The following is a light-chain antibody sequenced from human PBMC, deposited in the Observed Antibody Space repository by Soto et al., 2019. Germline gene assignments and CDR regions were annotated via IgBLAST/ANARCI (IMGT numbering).Light chain of an antibody. CDR3: TSYTSTSTV. Sequence: QSALTQPASVSGSPGQSITISCTGISSDCDDYKVVSWYQQHPGKAPKLMIYEVTYRPSGVSNRFSGSKSGNTASLTISGLQAEDEAYYYCTSYTSTSTVFGTGTKLTVL. CDR2: EVT. J-gene: IGLJ1*01. CDR1: SSDCDDYKV. V-gene: IGLV2-14*01.